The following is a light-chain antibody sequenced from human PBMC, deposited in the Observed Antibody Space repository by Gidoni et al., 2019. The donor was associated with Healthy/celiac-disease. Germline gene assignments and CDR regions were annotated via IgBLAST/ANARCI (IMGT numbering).Light chain of an antibody. J-gene: IGKJ2*01. CDR3: MQGAYWPYS. CDR2: EVS. V-gene: IGKV2-30*02. CDR1: RSLRHSNGNTY. Sequence: DIVVTQSPLSLPVSLGQSAFISCRCSRSLRHSNGNTYLTWFHQRPGQSPRRLLYEVSKRDSGVPDRFSGSGSGTDFTLKINRVEAGDVGVYYCMQGAYWPYSFGQGTKLEI.